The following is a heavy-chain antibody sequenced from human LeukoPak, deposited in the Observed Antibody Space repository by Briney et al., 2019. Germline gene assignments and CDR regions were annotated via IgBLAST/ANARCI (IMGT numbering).Heavy chain of an antibody. V-gene: IGHV1-18*01. Sequence: ASVKVSCKASNYTFISYSITWVRQAPGQGLEWMGWISTYNGRTNYAPNFQDRVTMTSDRSTSTAYMELRSLRSDDTAVYYCARLNSTHLFDTIYHQLDCWGQGALVTVSS. D-gene: IGHD2/OR15-2a*01. CDR1: NYTFISYS. CDR2: ISTYNGRT. CDR3: ARLNSTHLFDTIYHQLDC. J-gene: IGHJ4*02.